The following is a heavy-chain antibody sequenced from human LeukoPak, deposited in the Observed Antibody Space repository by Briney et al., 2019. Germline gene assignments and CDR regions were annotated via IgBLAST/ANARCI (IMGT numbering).Heavy chain of an antibody. Sequence: ASVKVSCKASGYNFAGYGISWVRQAPGQGLEWMGWISAYNGNTNYAQKLQGRVTMTTATSTSTAYMELRSLRADDTAVYYCARDRVFVDTAIVSPVQYFDYWGQGTLVTVSS. D-gene: IGHD5-18*01. CDR2: ISAYNGNT. CDR1: GYNFAGYG. CDR3: ARDRVFVDTAIVSPVQYFDY. V-gene: IGHV1-18*04. J-gene: IGHJ4*02.